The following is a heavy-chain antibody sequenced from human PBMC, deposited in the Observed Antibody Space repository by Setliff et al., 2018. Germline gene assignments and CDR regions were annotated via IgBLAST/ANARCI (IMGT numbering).Heavy chain of an antibody. Sequence: SETLSLTCTVSGGSISSSSYYWGWIRQPPGKGLEWIGSIYYSGSTYYNPSLKSRVTISVDTSKNQFSLKLSSVTAADTAVYYCARLGGYGDYRTYYFDYWGQGTLVTVSS. CDR2: IYYSGST. D-gene: IGHD4-17*01. CDR1: GGSISSSSYY. CDR3: ARLGGYGDYRTYYFDY. J-gene: IGHJ4*02. V-gene: IGHV4-39*07.